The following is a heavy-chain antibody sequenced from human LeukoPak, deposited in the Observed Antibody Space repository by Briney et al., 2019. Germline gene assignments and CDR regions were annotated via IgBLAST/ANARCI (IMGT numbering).Heavy chain of an antibody. CDR2: ISYDGSQK. V-gene: IGHV3-30*04. Sequence: GGSLRLSCAVSGFTLNTYAMHWVRQAPGKGLEWVAIISYDGSQKYYADSLKGRFTISRDNSRNTLYLQMNSLRDDGTGMYYCARDTDEWYNSPGDYWGQGTLVTVSS. J-gene: IGHJ4*02. D-gene: IGHD1-1*01. CDR3: ARDTDEWYNSPGDY. CDR1: GFTLNTYA.